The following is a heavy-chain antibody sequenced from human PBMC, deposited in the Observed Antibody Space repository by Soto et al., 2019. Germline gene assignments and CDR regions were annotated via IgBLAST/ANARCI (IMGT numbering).Heavy chain of an antibody. CDR2: IIPIFGTA. CDR1: GGTFSSYA. CDR3: ARAPYDYVWGSYRYLWFDP. J-gene: IGHJ5*02. Sequence: QVQLVQSGAEVKKPGSSVKVSCKASGGTFSSYAISWVRQAPGQGLEWMGGIIPIFGTANYAQKFQGRVTITADEYTSTAYMELSSLRSEDTAVYYCARAPYDYVWGSYRYLWFDPWGQGTLVTVSS. D-gene: IGHD3-16*02. V-gene: IGHV1-69*01.